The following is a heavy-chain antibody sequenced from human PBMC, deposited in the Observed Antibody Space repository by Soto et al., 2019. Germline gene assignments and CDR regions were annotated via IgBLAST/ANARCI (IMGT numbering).Heavy chain of an antibody. CDR2: ISSTGETT. CDR3: ARDVRLPDY. J-gene: IGHJ4*02. V-gene: IGHV3-48*01. CDR1: GFTFSTYS. Sequence: EVQLVESGGGLVPPGGSLRLSCAASGFTFSTYSMNWVRQAPGKGLECVSFISSTGETTDYADSVKGRLTISRDNAKNSLFLQMNSLTAEYTAVYYCARDVRLPDYWGQGTLVTVSS. D-gene: IGHD3-10*02.